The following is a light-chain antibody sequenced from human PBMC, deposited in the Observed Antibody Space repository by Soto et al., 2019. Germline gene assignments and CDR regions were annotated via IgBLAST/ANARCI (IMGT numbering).Light chain of an antibody. J-gene: IGKJ5*01. Sequence: IVLTQSPATLSVSPGERATLSCRASQSVSSNLAWHQQRPGQAPRLLIYGASTRATGVPARFSGGGSGTEFTLTITSLQSEDFGVYWCQQYNNWPLTFGPGTRLEIK. CDR1: QSVSSN. V-gene: IGKV3D-15*01. CDR2: GAS. CDR3: QQYNNWPLT.